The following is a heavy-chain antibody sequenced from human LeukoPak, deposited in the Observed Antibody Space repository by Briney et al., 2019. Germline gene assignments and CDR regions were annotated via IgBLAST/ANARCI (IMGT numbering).Heavy chain of an antibody. J-gene: IGHJ4*02. V-gene: IGHV1-2*02. Sequence: ASVKVSCKASGYTFTGKFIHWVRQAPGRGLEWMGWIDPNSGGTDYAQKFQGRVTMTRDTSIATAYMDLSRLISVDTAVYYCARDREGLAYFDFWGQGTLVTVSS. CDR3: ARDREGLAYFDF. CDR2: IDPNSGGT. D-gene: IGHD3/OR15-3a*01. CDR1: GYTFTGKF.